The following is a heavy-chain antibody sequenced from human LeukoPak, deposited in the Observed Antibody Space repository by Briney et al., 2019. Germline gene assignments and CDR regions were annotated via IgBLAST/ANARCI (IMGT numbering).Heavy chain of an antibody. CDR2: ISGSGGTT. CDR1: GFTFSSYA. D-gene: IGHD1-26*01. Sequence: SGGSLRLSCAASGFTFSSYAMNWVRQAPGKGLEWVSGISGSGGTTYYADSVKGRFTISRDNSKNTLYLQMNSLRAEDTAVYYCAKDGSGSYYVEYFQHWGQGTLVTVSS. CDR3: AKDGSGSYYVEYFQH. J-gene: IGHJ1*01. V-gene: IGHV3-23*01.